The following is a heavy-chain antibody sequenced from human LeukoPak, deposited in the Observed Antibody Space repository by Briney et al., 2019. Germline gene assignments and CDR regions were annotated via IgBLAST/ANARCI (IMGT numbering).Heavy chain of an antibody. V-gene: IGHV4-31*03. Sequence: NPSETLSLTCTVSGASISSDTYYWSWLRQHPGKGLEWIGYIYCTGSTYYNPSLKSRVTLSLDMSENQFSLKLKSVTAADTAVYYCARERHETSIDYWGQGTLVTVSS. CDR1: GASISSDTYY. CDR2: IYCTGST. J-gene: IGHJ4*02. CDR3: ARERHETSIDY.